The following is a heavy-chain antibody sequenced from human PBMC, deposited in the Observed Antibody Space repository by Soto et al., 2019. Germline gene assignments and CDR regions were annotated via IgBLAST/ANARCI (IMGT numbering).Heavy chain of an antibody. D-gene: IGHD3-22*01. CDR2: IYYSGST. J-gene: IGHJ4*02. CDR3: ARGDSSWAFVDY. CDR1: GGSISSGTYY. Sequence: QVQLQESGPGLVKPSQTLSLTCTVSGGSISSGTYYWTWIRQQPGKGLEWIGNIYYSGSTYYSPSLTRRATISADTSKNQFSLRLSSVTAADTAVYYCARGDSSWAFVDYWGQGTLVTVSS. V-gene: IGHV4-31*03.